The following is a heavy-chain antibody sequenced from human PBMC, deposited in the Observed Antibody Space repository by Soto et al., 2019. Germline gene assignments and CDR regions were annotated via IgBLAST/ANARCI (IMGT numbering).Heavy chain of an antibody. CDR1: GFTFSSYA. CDR2: ISGSGDST. D-gene: IGHD7-27*01. CDR3: AKRAWGSFYFDY. J-gene: IGHJ4*02. V-gene: IGHV3-23*01. Sequence: GGSLRLSCAASGFTFSSYAMSWVRQAPGKGLEWVSVISGSGDSTYYADSVKGRFTISRDNSKNTLYLQMNSLRAEDTALYYCAKRAWGSFYFDYWGQGTLVTVSS.